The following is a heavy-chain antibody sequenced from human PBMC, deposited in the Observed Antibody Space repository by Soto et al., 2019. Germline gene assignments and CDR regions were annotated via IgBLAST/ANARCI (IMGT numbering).Heavy chain of an antibody. CDR3: ARAIIVVGMNWFDP. Sequence: ASVKVSCKASGYTFTSYAMHWVRQAPGQRLEWMGWINAGNGNTKYSQKFQGRVTITRDTSASTAYMELSSLRSEDTAVYYCARAIIVVGMNWFDPWGQGTLVTVSS. J-gene: IGHJ5*02. CDR2: INAGNGNT. D-gene: IGHD2-2*01. CDR1: GYTFTSYA. V-gene: IGHV1-3*01.